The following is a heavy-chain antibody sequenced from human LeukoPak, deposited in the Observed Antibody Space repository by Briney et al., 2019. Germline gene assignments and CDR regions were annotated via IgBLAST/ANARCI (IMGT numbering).Heavy chain of an antibody. CDR1: GGSISSSSRY. Sequence: SETLSLTCSVSGGSISSSSRYWGWIRQPPGKGLEWIGSIYYSGGTYYNPSLKSRVTISVDTSNNQFSLKLSSVTAADTAVYYCATPTIRLGYWGQGTLVTVSS. D-gene: IGHD5-12*01. CDR3: ATPTIRLGY. J-gene: IGHJ4*02. V-gene: IGHV4-39*07. CDR2: IYYSGGT.